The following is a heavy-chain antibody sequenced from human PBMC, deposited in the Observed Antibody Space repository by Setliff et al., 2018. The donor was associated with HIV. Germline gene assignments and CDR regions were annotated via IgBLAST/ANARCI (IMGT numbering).Heavy chain of an antibody. Sequence: SETLSLTCTVSGGSITNYYWSWIRQPPGKGLQWIGYIYTSGSTYYNPSLKSRVTISVDTSKNQFSLKLSSVTAADTAVYYCARRGRIAVAGGFDYWGQGTLVTVSS. V-gene: IGHV4-4*08. D-gene: IGHD6-19*01. J-gene: IGHJ4*02. CDR2: IYTSGST. CDR3: ARRGRIAVAGGFDY. CDR1: GGSITNYY.